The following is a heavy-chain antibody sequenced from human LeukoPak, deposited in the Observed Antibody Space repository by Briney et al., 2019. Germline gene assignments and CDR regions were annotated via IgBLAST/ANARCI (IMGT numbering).Heavy chain of an antibody. Sequence: SVKVSCKASGYTFTGYYMHWVRQAPGQGLEWMAGIIPLFGTPNYAQKFQGRVTTTTDESTTTAYMELSSLRSEDTAVYYCAREYYDFWSGQEDWGQGTLVTVSS. CDR3: AREYYDFWSGQED. CDR2: IIPLFGTP. J-gene: IGHJ4*02. D-gene: IGHD3-3*01. V-gene: IGHV1-69*05. CDR1: GYTFTGYY.